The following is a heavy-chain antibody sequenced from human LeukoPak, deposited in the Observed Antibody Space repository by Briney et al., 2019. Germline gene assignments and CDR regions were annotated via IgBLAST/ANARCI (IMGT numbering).Heavy chain of an antibody. J-gene: IGHJ6*02. V-gene: IGHV3-23*01. D-gene: IGHD6-19*01. CDR1: GFTFSSYA. Sequence: GGSLRLSCAASGFTFSSYAMSWVRQAPGKGLEWVSAISGSGGSTYYADSVKGRFTISRDNSKNTLYLQMNSLRAEDTAVYYCAKEDGWTTDYYYYGMDVRGQGTTVTVSS. CDR3: AKEDGWTTDYYYYGMDV. CDR2: ISGSGGST.